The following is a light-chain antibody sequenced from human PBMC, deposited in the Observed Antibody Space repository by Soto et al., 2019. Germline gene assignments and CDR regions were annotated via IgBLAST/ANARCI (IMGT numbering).Light chain of an antibody. V-gene: IGLV2-8*01. CDR3: SSYVGSNNFV. Sequence: QSALTQPPSASGSPGQSVTISCIGTSSDVGGYNYVSWYQQHPGKAPKLIIYEVSKRPSGVPDRFSGSKSGNTASLTVSGLQAEDEADYYCSSYVGSNNFVFGTGTKVTVL. J-gene: IGLJ1*01. CDR1: SSDVGGYNY. CDR2: EVS.